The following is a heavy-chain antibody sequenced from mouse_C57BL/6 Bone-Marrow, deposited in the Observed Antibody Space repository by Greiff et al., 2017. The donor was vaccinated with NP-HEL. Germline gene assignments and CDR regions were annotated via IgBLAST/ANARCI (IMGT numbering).Heavy chain of an antibody. Sequence: QVHVKQPGAELVKPGASVKVSCKASGYTFTSYWMHWVKQRPGQGLEWIGRIHPSDSDTNYNQKFKGKATLTVDKSSSTAYMQLSSLTSEDSAVYYCAIYYSNYCYAMDYWGQGTSVTVSS. CDR1: GYTFTSYW. V-gene: IGHV1-74*01. CDR2: IHPSDSDT. D-gene: IGHD2-5*01. CDR3: AIYYSNYCYAMDY. J-gene: IGHJ4*01.